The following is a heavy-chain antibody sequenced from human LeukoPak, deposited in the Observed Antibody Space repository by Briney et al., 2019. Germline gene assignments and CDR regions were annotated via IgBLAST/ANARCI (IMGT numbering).Heavy chain of an antibody. D-gene: IGHD1-14*01. CDR2: IYYSGGT. V-gene: IGHV4-30-4*08. CDR1: GGSISSDDYY. CDR3: ARHKTRTRAFDI. J-gene: IGHJ3*02. Sequence: PSQTLSLTCTVSGGSISSDDYYWSWIRQPPGKGLEWIGYIYYSGGTYYNPSLKSRVTISVDTSNNQFSLKLGSVTAADTAVFYCARHKTRTRAFDIWGQGTRVTVSS.